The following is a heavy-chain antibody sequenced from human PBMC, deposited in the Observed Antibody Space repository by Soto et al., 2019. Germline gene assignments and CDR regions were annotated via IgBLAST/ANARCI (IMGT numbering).Heavy chain of an antibody. D-gene: IGHD6-19*01. CDR2: IYHSGST. CDR3: ARDRRRSSGWYRHYYYGMDV. J-gene: IGHJ6*02. V-gene: IGHV4-4*02. Sequence: QVQLQESGPGLVKPSGTLSLTCAVSGGSISSSNWWSWVRQPPGKGLEWIGEIYHSGSTNYNPSLTSRVTISVDKSKNQCSLKLSSVTAADTAVYYCARDRRRSSGWYRHYYYGMDVWGQGTTVTVSS. CDR1: GGSISSSNW.